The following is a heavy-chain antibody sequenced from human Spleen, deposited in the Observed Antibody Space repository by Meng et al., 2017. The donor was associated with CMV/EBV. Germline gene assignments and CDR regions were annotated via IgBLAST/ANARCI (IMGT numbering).Heavy chain of an antibody. CDR2: IKQDGSEK. V-gene: IGHV3-7*01. J-gene: IGHJ4*02. D-gene: IGHD2-2*01. CDR1: GFTFSSYW. CDR3: ARDRCSSTSCGMIGY. Sequence: GGSLRLSCAASGFTFSSYWMSWVRQAPGKGLEWVANIKQDGSEKYYVDSVKGRFTISRDNAKNSLYLQMNSLRAEDTAVYYCARDRCSSTSCGMIGYWGQGTLVTVSS.